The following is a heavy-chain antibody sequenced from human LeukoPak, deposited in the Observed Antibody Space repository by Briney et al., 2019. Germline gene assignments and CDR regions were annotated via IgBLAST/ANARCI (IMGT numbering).Heavy chain of an antibody. D-gene: IGHD6-6*01. CDR1: GYSISSGYY. J-gene: IGHJ4*02. V-gene: IGHV4-38-2*02. Sequence: SETLSLTCTVSGYSISSGYYWGWIRQAPGKGLEWIGNLYHSGSTYYNPSLKSRVSISVDTSKNQFSLNLSSVTAADTAVYYCATEIQNIAGRVYWGQGTLVTVSS. CDR3: ATEIQNIAGRVY. CDR2: LYHSGST.